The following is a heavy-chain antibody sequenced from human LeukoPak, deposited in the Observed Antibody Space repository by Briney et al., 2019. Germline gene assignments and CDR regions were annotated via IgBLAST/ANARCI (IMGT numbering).Heavy chain of an antibody. Sequence: GGSLRLSCAASGFTLSNSWMSWVRQAPGKGLEWVANIKLDGSEKYYVDSVKGRFSISRDNAKNSLYLQMNSLRAEDTAVYYCARMVRLDYWGQGTLVTVSS. J-gene: IGHJ4*02. CDR2: IKLDGSEK. V-gene: IGHV3-7*02. CDR3: ARMVRLDY. D-gene: IGHD3-10*01. CDR1: GFTLSNSW.